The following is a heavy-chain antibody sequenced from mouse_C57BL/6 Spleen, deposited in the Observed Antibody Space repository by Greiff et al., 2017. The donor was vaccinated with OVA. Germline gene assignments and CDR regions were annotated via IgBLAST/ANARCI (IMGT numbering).Heavy chain of an antibody. CDR1: GFTFSSYA. Sequence: EVKLMESGGGLVKPGGSLKLSCAASGFTFSSYAMSWVRQTPEKRLEWVATISAGGSYTYYPDNVKGRFTISRDNAKNNLYLQMSHLKSEDTAMYYCARDPLFDYWGQGTTLTVSS. CDR2: ISAGGSYT. V-gene: IGHV5-4*01. J-gene: IGHJ2*01. CDR3: ARDPLFDY.